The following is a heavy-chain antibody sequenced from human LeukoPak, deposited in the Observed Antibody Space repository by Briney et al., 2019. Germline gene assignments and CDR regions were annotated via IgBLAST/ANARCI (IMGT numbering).Heavy chain of an antibody. D-gene: IGHD3-22*01. CDR1: GFTFSSYA. CDR2: ISSNGGST. V-gene: IGHV3-64*01. Sequence: GGSLRLSCAASGFTFSSYAMHWVRQAPGKGLEYVSAISSNGGSTYYANSVKGRFTISRDNSKNTLYLQMNSLRAEDTAVYYCAREITMIVDPWGQGTLVTVSS. CDR3: AREITMIVDP. J-gene: IGHJ5*02.